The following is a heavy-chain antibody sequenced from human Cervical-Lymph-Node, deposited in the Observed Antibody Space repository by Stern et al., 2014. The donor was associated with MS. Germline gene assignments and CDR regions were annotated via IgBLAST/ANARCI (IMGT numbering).Heavy chain of an antibody. D-gene: IGHD3-3*01. V-gene: IGHV3-9*01. Sequence: DVQLVESGGGLVQPGRSLRLSCAAAGFAFDDYAMHWVRQAPWKGLEWVSGISWSGTKIGYADSVKGRFTISRDNAKNSLFLQMNNLRAEDTALYYCATANYEFGYYGMDVWGQGTAVTVS. CDR2: ISWSGTKI. CDR3: ATANYEFGYYGMDV. J-gene: IGHJ6*02. CDR1: GFAFDDYA.